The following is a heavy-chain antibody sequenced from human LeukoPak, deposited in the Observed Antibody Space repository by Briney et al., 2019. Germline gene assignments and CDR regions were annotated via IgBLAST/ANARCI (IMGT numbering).Heavy chain of an antibody. Sequence: ASVKVSCKASGYTFTGYYMHWVRQAPGQGLEWMGWINPNSGGTNYARKFQGRVTMTRDTSISTAYMELSRLRSDDTAVYYCARAATWGSWFDPWGQGALVTVSS. CDR3: ARAATWGSWFDP. CDR2: INPNSGGT. J-gene: IGHJ5*02. D-gene: IGHD3-16*01. V-gene: IGHV1-2*02. CDR1: GYTFTGYY.